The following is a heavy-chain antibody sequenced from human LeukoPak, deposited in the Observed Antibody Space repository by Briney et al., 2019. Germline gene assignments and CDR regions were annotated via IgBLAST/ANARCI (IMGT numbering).Heavy chain of an antibody. V-gene: IGHV1-69*06. CDR2: IIPIFGTA. CDR1: GGTFSIYA. J-gene: IGHJ6*03. CDR3: AGYYYGSGSYPYYYYYMDV. Sequence: GASVKVSCKASGGTFSIYAISWVRQAPGQGLEWMGGIIPIFGTANYAQKFQGRVTITADKSTSTAYMELSSLRSEDTAVYYCAGYYYGSGSYPYYYYYMDVWGKGTTVTVSS. D-gene: IGHD3-10*01.